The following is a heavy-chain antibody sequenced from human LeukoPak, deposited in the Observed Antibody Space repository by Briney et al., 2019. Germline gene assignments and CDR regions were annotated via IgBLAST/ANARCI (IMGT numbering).Heavy chain of an antibody. CDR2: IKQDGSEE. Sequence: GGSLRLSCEVSGFTFREYWMSWVRQAPGKGLEWVASIKQDGSEEYYVDSVKGRFTISRDDAKNSVDLHMDSLRVEDTALYFCARTRNRWFDHWGQGTQVTVSS. CDR3: ARTRNRWFDH. V-gene: IGHV3-7*01. J-gene: IGHJ5*02. CDR1: GFTFREYW.